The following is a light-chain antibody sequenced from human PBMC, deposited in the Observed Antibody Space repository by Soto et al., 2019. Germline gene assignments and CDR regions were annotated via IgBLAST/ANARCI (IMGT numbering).Light chain of an antibody. CDR2: AAS. Sequence: DIQLTHSPSFLSASVLDRVTITFRASQGISSYLAWYQQKPGKAPKLLIYAASTLQSGVPSRFSGSGSGTEFTLTISSLQPEDFATYYCQKLNSYPITFGQGTRLEIK. J-gene: IGKJ5*01. CDR1: QGISSY. CDR3: QKLNSYPIT. V-gene: IGKV1-9*01.